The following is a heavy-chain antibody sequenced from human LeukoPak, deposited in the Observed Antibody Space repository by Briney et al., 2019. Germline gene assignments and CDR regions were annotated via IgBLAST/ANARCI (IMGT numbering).Heavy chain of an antibody. Sequence: GGSLRLSCAASGFTFSNHKVSWARQTPGRGLEWVASLIRSSIYTFYADSVKGRVTISRDKAKNSLALEMSILRAEDTGFCYCARDRYDASYGDKYYYYMAFWGKGDTVT. CDR3: ARDRYDASYGDKYYYYMAF. D-gene: IGHD1-26*01. V-gene: IGHV3-21*01. J-gene: IGHJ6*03. CDR2: LIRSSIYT. CDR1: GFTFSNHK.